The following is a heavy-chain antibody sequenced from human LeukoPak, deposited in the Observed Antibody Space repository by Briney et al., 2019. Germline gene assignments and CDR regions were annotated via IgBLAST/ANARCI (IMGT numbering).Heavy chain of an antibody. CDR3: ARDSDYGDFSDY. V-gene: IGHV1-69*04. CDR1: GYTFTSYG. D-gene: IGHD4-17*01. J-gene: IGHJ4*02. CDR2: IIPILGIA. Sequence: SVKVSCKASGYTFTSYGISWVRQAPGQGLEWMGRIIPILGIANYAQKFQGRVTITADKSTSTAYMELSSLRSEDTAVYYCARDSDYGDFSDYWGQGTLVTVSS.